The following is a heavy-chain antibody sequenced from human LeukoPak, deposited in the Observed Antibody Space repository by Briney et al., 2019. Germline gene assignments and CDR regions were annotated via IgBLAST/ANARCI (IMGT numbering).Heavy chain of an antibody. CDR2: INPNSGGT. CDR1: GYTFTGYY. J-gene: IGHJ4*02. CDR3: ARDSRFLEWLGYYFDY. V-gene: IGHV1-2*02. D-gene: IGHD3-3*01. Sequence: ASVKVSCKASGYTFTGYYMHWVRQAPGQGLEGMGWINPNSGGTNYAQKFQGRVTMTRDTSISTAYMELSRLRSDDTAVYYCARDSRFLEWLGYYFDYWGQGTLVTVSS.